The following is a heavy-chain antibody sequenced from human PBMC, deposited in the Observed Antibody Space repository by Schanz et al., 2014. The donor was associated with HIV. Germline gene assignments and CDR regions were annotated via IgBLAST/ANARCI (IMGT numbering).Heavy chain of an antibody. Sequence: QVQLVESGGGVVQPGRSLRLPCAASGFTFSTYGMHWVRQAPGKGLEWVAVIWYDGSNKYYADSVKGRFTISRDNSKNTLYLQMNSLRAEDTAVYYCARVANWDYYGMDVWGRGTTVTVSS. V-gene: IGHV3-33*01. CDR1: GFTFSTYG. CDR3: ARVANWDYYGMDV. CDR2: IWYDGSNK. D-gene: IGHD3-16*01. J-gene: IGHJ6*02.